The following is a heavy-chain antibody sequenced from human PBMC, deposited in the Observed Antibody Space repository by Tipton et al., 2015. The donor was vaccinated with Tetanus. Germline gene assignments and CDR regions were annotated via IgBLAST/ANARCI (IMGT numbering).Heavy chain of an antibody. D-gene: IGHD6-6*01. Sequence: LGLSYTVSGGSLSRGGYYWTWIRQNPGKGLEWIGDIYFSGSTYYNPSLKSRVTISVDTSKNQFSLRLNSVTAADTAVYYCARDQARGARGWNYFDSWGQGTLVTVSS. CDR2: IYFSGST. CDR3: ARDQARGARGWNYFDS. V-gene: IGHV4-31*03. J-gene: IGHJ4*02. CDR1: GGSLSRGGYY.